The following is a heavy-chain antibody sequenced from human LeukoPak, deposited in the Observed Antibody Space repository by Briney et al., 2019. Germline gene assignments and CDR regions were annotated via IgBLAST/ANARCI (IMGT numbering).Heavy chain of an antibody. J-gene: IGHJ4*02. CDR1: GGSISSSSYY. D-gene: IGHD6-19*01. CDR3: LTVYSSGWSGLYFDY. CDR2: IYYSGST. V-gene: IGHV4-39*01. Sequence: SETLSLTCTVSGGSISSSSYYWGWIRQPPEKGLEWIGSIYYSGSTYYNPSLKSRVTISVDTSKNQFSLKLSSVTAADTAVYYCLTVYSSGWSGLYFDYWGQGTLVTVSS.